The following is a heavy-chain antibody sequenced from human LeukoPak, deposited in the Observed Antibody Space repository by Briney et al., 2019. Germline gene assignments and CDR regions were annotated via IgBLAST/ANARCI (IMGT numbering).Heavy chain of an antibody. D-gene: IGHD3-16*01. Sequence: SVKVSCKSSENSFSRSAITWVRQAPGQGLEWMGGIIPRFGTPSYSQKFQGRLTITADESTATAYMELSSLTSEDTAVYFCARPPLGYYFYYLDVWGKGTTVTISS. V-gene: IGHV1-69*13. CDR3: ARPPLGYYFYYLDV. CDR2: IIPRFGTP. J-gene: IGHJ6*03. CDR1: ENSFSRSA.